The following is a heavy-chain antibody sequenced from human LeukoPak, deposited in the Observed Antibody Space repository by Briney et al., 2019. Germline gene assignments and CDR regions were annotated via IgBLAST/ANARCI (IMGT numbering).Heavy chain of an antibody. Sequence: GGSLRLSCAASGFTFSSYAMHWVRQAPGKGLEWVAVITYDGSNKYYADSVKGRFTISRDNSKNTLYLQMNSLRAEDTAVYYCARDTWNPNYYYYGMDVWGQGTTVTVSS. CDR3: ARDTWNPNYYYYGMDV. V-gene: IGHV3-30*04. CDR2: ITYDGSNK. J-gene: IGHJ6*02. D-gene: IGHD1-1*01. CDR1: GFTFSSYA.